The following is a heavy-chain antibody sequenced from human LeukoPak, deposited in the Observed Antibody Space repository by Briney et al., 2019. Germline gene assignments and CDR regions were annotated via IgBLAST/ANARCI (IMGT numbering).Heavy chain of an antibody. J-gene: IGHJ4*02. CDR1: GFTFSSYS. CDR2: ISSSSSTI. V-gene: IGHV3-48*02. Sequence: PGGSPRLSCAASGFTFSSYSMNWVRQAPGKGLEWVSYISSSSSTIFYADSVKGRFTISRDNANNSLYLQMNSLRDEDTAVYYCARGIYGSGTYYPYNYWGQGTLVTVSS. CDR3: ARGIYGSGTYYPYNY. D-gene: IGHD3-10*01.